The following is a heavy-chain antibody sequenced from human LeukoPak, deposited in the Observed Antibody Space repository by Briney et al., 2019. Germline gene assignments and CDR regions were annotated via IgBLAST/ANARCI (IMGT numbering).Heavy chain of an antibody. CDR2: VSTSSTTI. D-gene: IGHD4-11*01. Sequence: GGSLRLSCAASGFTFSSHRMHWVRRAPGQGLEWVAYVSTSSTTIQYADSVKGRFTISRDDAKNSLSLQMNSLRVEDTAVYYCARVIAIHTVTPFDHWGQGTLVTVSS. CDR1: GFTFSSHR. V-gene: IGHV3-48*04. CDR3: ARVIAIHTVTPFDH. J-gene: IGHJ4*02.